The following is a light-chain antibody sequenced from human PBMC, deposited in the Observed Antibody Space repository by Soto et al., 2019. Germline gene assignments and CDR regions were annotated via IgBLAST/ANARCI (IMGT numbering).Light chain of an antibody. CDR1: QSVLYSSNNKNF. Sequence: DIVMTQSPDSLVVSLGEWATINCKSSQSVLYSSNNKNFLAWYQQKPGQPPKLLIYWASTRESGVPDRFSGSGSGTDFTLTISSLQAEDVAVYYCQQYYSTPRTFGQGTKLEIK. CDR3: QQYYSTPRT. CDR2: WAS. V-gene: IGKV4-1*01. J-gene: IGKJ2*01.